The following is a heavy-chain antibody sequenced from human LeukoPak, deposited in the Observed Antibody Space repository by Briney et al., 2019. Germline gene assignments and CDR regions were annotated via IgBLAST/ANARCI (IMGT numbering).Heavy chain of an antibody. CDR3: ARVTSRIVGARFDY. V-gene: IGHV1-2*02. J-gene: IGHJ4*02. D-gene: IGHD1-26*01. CDR1: GYTFTGYF. Sequence: ASVKVSCKASGYTFTGYFIHWVRQAPGQGLEWMGWINPNSGGTNYAQKLQGRVTMTTDTSTSTAYMELRSLRSDDTAVYYCARVTSRIVGARFDYWGQGTLVTVSS. CDR2: INPNSGGT.